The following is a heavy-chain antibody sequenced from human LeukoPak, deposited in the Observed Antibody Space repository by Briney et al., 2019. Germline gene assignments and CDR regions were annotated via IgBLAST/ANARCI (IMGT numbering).Heavy chain of an antibody. Sequence: GGSLRLSCAASGFTFSSYWMHWVRQAPGKGLVWVSHINNDESSTSYADSVRGRFTISRDNAKNTLYLQMNSLRTEDTAVYYCAKDADSGIYRINYGLDVWGQGTTVTVSS. CDR1: GFTFSSYW. D-gene: IGHD3-10*01. CDR3: AKDADSGIYRINYGLDV. J-gene: IGHJ6*02. V-gene: IGHV3-74*01. CDR2: INNDESST.